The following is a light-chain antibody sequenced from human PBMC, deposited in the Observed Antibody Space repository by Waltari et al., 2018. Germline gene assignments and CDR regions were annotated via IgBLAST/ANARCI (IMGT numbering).Light chain of an antibody. CDR1: ENIGTD. Sequence: EIVLTQSPATLSSSPGERVALSCRANENIGTDLAWLQQIPGQAPRLLVYDATRRAIGIPDRFSGSGSETEFTLTISRLESEDFVIYYCQQRTHWPTAFGQGTRLEVK. J-gene: IGKJ2*01. V-gene: IGKV3-11*01. CDR2: DAT. CDR3: QQRTHWPTA.